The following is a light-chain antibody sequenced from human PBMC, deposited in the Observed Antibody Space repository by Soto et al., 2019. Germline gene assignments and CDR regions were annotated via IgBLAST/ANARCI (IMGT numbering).Light chain of an antibody. J-gene: IGLJ3*02. Sequence: QSVVTQPPSASGTPGQRVTISCSGSSSNIGKHDVYWYLQLPGTAPKLLIYKNNQRPSGVPDRFSGSKSGTSASLAISGLRSEDEADYYCAAWDDSLSGRVFGGGTKLTVL. V-gene: IGLV1-47*01. CDR2: KNN. CDR3: AAWDDSLSGRV. CDR1: SSNIGKHD.